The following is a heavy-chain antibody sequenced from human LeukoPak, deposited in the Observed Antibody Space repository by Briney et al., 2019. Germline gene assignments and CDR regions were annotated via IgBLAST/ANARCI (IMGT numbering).Heavy chain of an antibody. CDR3: ARDGSGSYYNLANWFDP. CDR1: GYTFTGYY. CDR2: INPNSGGT. D-gene: IGHD3-10*01. Sequence: ASVKVSCKASGYTFTGYYMHWVRQAPGQGLEWMGWINPNSGGTNYAQRFQGRVTMTRDTSISTAYMELSRLRSDDTAVYYCARDGSGSYYNLANWFDPWGQGTLVTVSS. V-gene: IGHV1-2*02. J-gene: IGHJ5*02.